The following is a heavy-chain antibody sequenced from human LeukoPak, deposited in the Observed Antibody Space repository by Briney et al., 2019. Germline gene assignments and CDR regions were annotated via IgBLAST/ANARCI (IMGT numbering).Heavy chain of an antibody. J-gene: IGHJ4*02. CDR1: GFTFSKYW. V-gene: IGHV3-74*01. CDR2: INTDGTVT. CDR3: ATKQWLAPPPDS. Sequence: SGGSLRLSCAASGFTFSKYWMLWVRQAPGKGLESVSRINTDGTVTTYADSVKGRFTVSRDNADNTMSLQMNNVRDEDTAVYYCATKQWLAPPPDSWGQGTPVTASS. D-gene: IGHD6-19*01.